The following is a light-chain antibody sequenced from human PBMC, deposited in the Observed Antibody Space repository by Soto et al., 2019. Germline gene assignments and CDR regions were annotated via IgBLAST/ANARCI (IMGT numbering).Light chain of an antibody. CDR1: SSDVGGYNY. CDR3: SSYTSSTTQV. Sequence: QSALTQPASVSGSPGQSITISCTGTSSDVGGYNYVSWYQQHPGKAPKLMIYDVSNRPSGVSNRFSGSKSGNTASLTISGLQAEDEGDYYCSSYTSSTTQVFGTGNKVTVL. V-gene: IGLV2-14*01. CDR2: DVS. J-gene: IGLJ1*01.